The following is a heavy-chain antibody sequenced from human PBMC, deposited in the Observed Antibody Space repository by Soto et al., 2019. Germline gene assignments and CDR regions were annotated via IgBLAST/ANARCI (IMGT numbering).Heavy chain of an antibody. CDR3: AREPLASNWLDP. J-gene: IGHJ5*02. V-gene: IGHV4-61*01. Sequence: SETLSLTCTVSGGSVSSCSYYWSWIRQPPGKGLEWIGYIYYSGSTNYNPSLKSRVTISVDTSKNQFSLKLSSVTAADTAVYYCAREPLASNWLDPWGQGTLVTVSS. CDR1: GGSVSSCSYY. CDR2: IYYSGST.